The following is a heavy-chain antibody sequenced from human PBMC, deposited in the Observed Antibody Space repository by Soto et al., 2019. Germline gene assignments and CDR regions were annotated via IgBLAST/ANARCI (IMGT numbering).Heavy chain of an antibody. CDR1: GFTFTSSA. V-gene: IGHV1-58*02. J-gene: IGHJ6*03. Sequence: QMQLVQSGPEVKKPGTSVKVSCKASGFTFTSSAMQWVRQARGQRLEWIGWIVVGSGNTNYAQKFQERVTITGDMSTSTAYMELSSPRSEDTAVYYCAAASGYSPYYYYYYMDVWGKGTTVTVSS. CDR2: IVVGSGNT. D-gene: IGHD3-3*01. CDR3: AAASGYSPYYYYYYMDV.